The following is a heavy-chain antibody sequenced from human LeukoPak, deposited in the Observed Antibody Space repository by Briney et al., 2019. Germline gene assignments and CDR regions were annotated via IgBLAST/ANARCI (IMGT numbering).Heavy chain of an antibody. CDR1: GGSISSYY. J-gene: IGHJ3*02. D-gene: IGHD2-15*01. V-gene: IGHV4-59*08. CDR3: ARRIRDCSGGSCRPDAFDI. Sequence: SETLSLTCTVSGGSISSYYWSWIRQPPRKGLEWIGYIYYSGSTNYNPSLKSRVTISVDTSKNQFSLKLSSVTAADTAVYYCARRIRDCSGGSCRPDAFDIWGQGTMVTVSS. CDR2: IYYSGST.